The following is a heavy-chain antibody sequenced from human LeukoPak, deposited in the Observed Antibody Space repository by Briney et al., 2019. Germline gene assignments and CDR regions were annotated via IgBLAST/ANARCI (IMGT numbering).Heavy chain of an antibody. Sequence: GGSLRLSCAASGFTFSNFWMNWVRQAPGKGLEWVAIITQDGSDQLYGDSVKGRFTISRDNAKNSLYLQMNSLRAEDTAVYYCAREREVSSSGYYYMDVWGKGTTVTVSS. J-gene: IGHJ6*03. V-gene: IGHV3-7*01. D-gene: IGHD6-6*01. CDR3: AREREVSSSGYYYMDV. CDR1: GFTFSNFW. CDR2: ITQDGSDQ.